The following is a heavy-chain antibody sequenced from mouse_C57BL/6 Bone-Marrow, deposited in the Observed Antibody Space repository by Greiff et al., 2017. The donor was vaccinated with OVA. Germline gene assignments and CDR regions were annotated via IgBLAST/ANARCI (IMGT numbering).Heavy chain of an antibody. CDR2: INPNNGGT. CDR1: GYTFTDYN. D-gene: IGHD2-3*01. CDR3: ARGWLLWYFDV. J-gene: IGHJ1*03. V-gene: IGHV1-22*01. Sequence: VQLKESGPELVKPGASVKMSCKASGYTFTDYNMHWVKQSHGKSLEWIGYINPNNGGTSYNQKFKGKATLTVNKSSSTAYMELRSLTSEDSAVYYCARGWLLWYFDVWGTGTTVTVSS.